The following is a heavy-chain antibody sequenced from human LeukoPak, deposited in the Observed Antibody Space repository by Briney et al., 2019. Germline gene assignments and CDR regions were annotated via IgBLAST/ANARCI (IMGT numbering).Heavy chain of an antibody. V-gene: IGHV3-49*04. CDR1: GFTFGDYG. J-gene: IGHJ4*02. Sequence: PGGSLTLSCTGSGFTFGDYGMSWVRQAPGKGLEWVGFIRSKAYGGTTEHAASVKGRFTISRDDSKSIAYLQMNSLKTEDTAVYYCTRPRYCSGGSCYFDYWGQGTLVTVSS. CDR2: IRSKAYGGTT. D-gene: IGHD2-15*01. CDR3: TRPRYCSGGSCYFDY.